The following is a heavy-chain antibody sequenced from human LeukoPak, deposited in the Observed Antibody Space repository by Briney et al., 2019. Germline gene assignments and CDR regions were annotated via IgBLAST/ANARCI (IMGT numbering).Heavy chain of an antibody. Sequence: GASVKVSRKASGYTFSSYGISWVRQAPGQGLEWMGWISAYNDNTNYAQKLQGRVTMTTDTSTSTAYMELRSLRSDDTAVYYCAREVRSGYYVINDYWGQGTLVTVSS. CDR2: ISAYNDNT. CDR3: AREVRSGYYVINDY. D-gene: IGHD3-22*01. J-gene: IGHJ4*02. CDR1: GYTFSSYG. V-gene: IGHV1-18*01.